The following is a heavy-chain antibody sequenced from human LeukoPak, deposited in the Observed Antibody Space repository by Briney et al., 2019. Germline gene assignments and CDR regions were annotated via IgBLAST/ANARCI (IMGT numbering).Heavy chain of an antibody. Sequence: PGGSLRLSCAASGFTFNTYAMSWVRQAPGKGLEWVSGISGSGGSTYYADSVKGRLTISRDNSKTTLYLQMNSLRAEDTAVYYCAKAWGSARLFDSWGQGTLVTVSS. CDR3: AKAWGSARLFDS. V-gene: IGHV3-23*01. D-gene: IGHD6-6*01. J-gene: IGHJ4*02. CDR1: GFTFNTYA. CDR2: ISGSGGST.